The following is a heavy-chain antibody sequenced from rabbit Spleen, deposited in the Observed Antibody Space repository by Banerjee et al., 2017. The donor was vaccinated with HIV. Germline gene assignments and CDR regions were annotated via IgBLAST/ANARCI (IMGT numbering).Heavy chain of an antibody. CDR2: IYSDSGST. D-gene: IGHD2-1*01. V-gene: IGHV1S45*01. CDR3: ARRDAGDLTRLDL. CDR1: GFSFSSSHR. Sequence: QEQLEESGGGLVKPGASLTLTCKASGFSFSSSHRVCWVRQAPGKGLEWIGSIYSDSGSTYYASWAKGRFTISKTSSTTVTLQMTSLTAADTATYFCARRDAGDLTRLDLWGPGTLVTVS. J-gene: IGHJ3*01.